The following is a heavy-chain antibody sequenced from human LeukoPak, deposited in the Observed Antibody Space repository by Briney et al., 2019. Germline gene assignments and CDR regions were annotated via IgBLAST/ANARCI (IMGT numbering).Heavy chain of an antibody. J-gene: IGHJ5*02. V-gene: IGHV3-53*01. CDR1: GFTVSSNY. CDR2: IYSGGST. D-gene: IGHD2-15*01. Sequence: GGSLRLSCAASGFTVSSNYMSWVRQAPGKGLEWVSVIYSGGSTYYADSVKGRFTISRDNSKNTLYLQMNSLRAEDTAVYYCATVVVPGWFDPWGQGNLVTVSS. CDR3: ATVVVPGWFDP.